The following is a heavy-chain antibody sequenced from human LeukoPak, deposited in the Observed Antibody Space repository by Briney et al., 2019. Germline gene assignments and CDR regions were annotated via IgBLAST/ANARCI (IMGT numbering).Heavy chain of an antibody. CDR1: GFTFSDHF. CDR2: SRNKAKSYTT. Sequence: GGSLRPSCVVSGFTFSDHFLDWVRQAPGKGLEWVGRSRNKAKSYTTEYAASVKGRFTISRDDSKNSLYLQMNSLKTEDTAVYYCVRVGSVAGSDYLDYWGQGTLVTVSS. V-gene: IGHV3-72*01. CDR3: VRVGSVAGSDYLDY. J-gene: IGHJ4*02. D-gene: IGHD6-19*01.